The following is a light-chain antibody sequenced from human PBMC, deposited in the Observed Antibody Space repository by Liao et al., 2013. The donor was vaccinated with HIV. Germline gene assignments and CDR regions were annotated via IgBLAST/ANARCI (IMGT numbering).Light chain of an antibody. CDR1: KLGDKY. Sequence: SYELTQALSVSVSPGQTASITCSGDKLGDKYACWYQQKPGQSPVLLIYQDNKRPSGIPDRFSGSNSGNTATLTISGTQPMDEADYYCQAWDSSTAYVFGSGTKLAVL. V-gene: IGLV3-1*01. CDR3: QAWDSSTAYV. CDR2: QDN. J-gene: IGLJ1*01.